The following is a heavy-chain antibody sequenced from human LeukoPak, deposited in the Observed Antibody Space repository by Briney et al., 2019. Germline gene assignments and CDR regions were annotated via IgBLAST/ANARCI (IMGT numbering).Heavy chain of an antibody. Sequence: ASVKVSCKASGYAFTGYYMHWVRRAPGQGLEWMGWMNPSDNGVNYAQKFQGRVAMTRDTSISTAYVEVTRLTSDDTAVYYCTTNAAALDYWGQGTLVTVSS. J-gene: IGHJ4*02. D-gene: IGHD6-13*01. CDR1: GYAFTGYY. CDR2: MNPSDNGV. V-gene: IGHV1-2*02. CDR3: TTNAAALDY.